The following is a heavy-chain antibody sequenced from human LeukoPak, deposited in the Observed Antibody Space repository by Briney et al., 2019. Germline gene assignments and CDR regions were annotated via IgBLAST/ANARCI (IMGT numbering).Heavy chain of an antibody. CDR2: ISGSGGST. J-gene: IGHJ4*02. CDR1: GFTFSSYA. Sequence: PGGSLRLSCAASGFTFSSYAMSWVRQAPGKGLEWVSAISGSGGSTYYADSVKGRFTISRDNSKNTLYLQMNSLRAEDTAVYYCARFTGSDPEGFFDYWGQGTLVTVSS. D-gene: IGHD1-14*01. CDR3: ARFTGSDPEGFFDY. V-gene: IGHV3-23*01.